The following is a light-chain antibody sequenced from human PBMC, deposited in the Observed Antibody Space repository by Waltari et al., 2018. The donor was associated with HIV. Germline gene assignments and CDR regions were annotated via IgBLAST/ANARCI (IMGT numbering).Light chain of an antibody. Sequence: QSPLTQPPSAAGSPGQSVTISSTGITSAVGGDQSVSWYQHHPGKAPKLMIYEDNRRPSGVPDRFSGSKSGNTASLTVSGLQADDEADYYCSSYAGTNRLFGGGTKLTVL. CDR2: EDN. V-gene: IGLV2-8*01. J-gene: IGLJ2*01. CDR1: TSAVGGDQS. CDR3: SSYAGTNRL.